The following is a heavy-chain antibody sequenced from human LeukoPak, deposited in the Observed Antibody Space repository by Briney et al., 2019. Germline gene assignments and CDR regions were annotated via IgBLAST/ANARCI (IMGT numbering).Heavy chain of an antibody. CDR1: GFTFSSYG. CDR3: ARDAHRTPFDY. J-gene: IGHJ4*02. CDR2: IWYDGSNK. V-gene: IGHV3-33*01. Sequence: GGSLRLACAASGFTFSSYGMHWVRQAPGKGLEWVAVIWYDGSNKYYADSVKGRFTISRDNSKNTLYLQMNSLRAEDTAVYYCARDAHRTPFDYWGQGTLVTVSS. D-gene: IGHD2-2*01.